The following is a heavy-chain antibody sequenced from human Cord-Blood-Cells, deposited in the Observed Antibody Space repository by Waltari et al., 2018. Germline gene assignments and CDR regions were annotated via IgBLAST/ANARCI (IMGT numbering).Heavy chain of an antibody. CDR2: IYYSGST. J-gene: IGHJ3*02. D-gene: IGHD6-6*01. Sequence: QLQLQESGPGLVKPSETLSLTCTVSGGSISSSSYYWGWIRQPPGKGVEWIGSIYYSGSTNYNPAHKSRVTISVGTSKNQCSLKLSSVTAADTAVYYCARQGYSSSSGDAFDIWGQGTMVTVSS. V-gene: IGHV4-39*01. CDR3: ARQGYSSSSGDAFDI. CDR1: GGSISSSSYY.